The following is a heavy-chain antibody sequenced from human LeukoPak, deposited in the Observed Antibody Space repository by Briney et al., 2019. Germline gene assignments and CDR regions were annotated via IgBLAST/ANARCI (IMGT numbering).Heavy chain of an antibody. V-gene: IGHV3-15*01. CDR1: GFTFSNAW. J-gene: IGHJ4*02. CDR3: TTEEWSYNFDY. Sequence: PGGSLRLSCAASGFTFSNAWMSWVRQAPGKGLEWVGRIKSKTDDETTDYAAPVKGRFTISRDDSKNTLYLQMSSLKTEDTAVYYCTTEEWSYNFDYWGRGTLVTVSS. CDR2: IKSKTDDETT. D-gene: IGHD3-3*01.